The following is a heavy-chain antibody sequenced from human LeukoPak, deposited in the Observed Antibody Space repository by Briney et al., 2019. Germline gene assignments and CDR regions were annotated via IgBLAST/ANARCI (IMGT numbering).Heavy chain of an antibody. J-gene: IGHJ6*03. CDR3: ARDRRKSIAAAGTDYYYYYMDV. CDR1: GGSISSYY. CDR2: IYTSGST. V-gene: IGHV4-4*07. D-gene: IGHD6-13*01. Sequence: SETLSLTCTVSGGSISSYYWSWIRQPAGKGLEWIGRIYTSGSTNYNPSLKSRVTMSVDTSKNQFSLKLSSVTAADTAVYYCARDRRKSIAAAGTDYYYYYMDVWGKGTTVTVSS.